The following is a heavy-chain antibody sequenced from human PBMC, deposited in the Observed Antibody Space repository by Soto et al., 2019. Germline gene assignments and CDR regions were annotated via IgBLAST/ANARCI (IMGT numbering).Heavy chain of an antibody. D-gene: IGHD1-26*01. V-gene: IGHV4-39*01. Sequence: PSETLSLTCSVSGGSINNNYYYWGWVRQPPGKGLEWIGSVSFTGTTYYSPSLKSRVTTSIDTSRNQFSLKLTSVTAADTAVYYCARHSGTYYFDYWGQGTLVTVSS. J-gene: IGHJ4*02. CDR1: GGSINNNYYY. CDR3: ARHSGTYYFDY. CDR2: VSFTGTT.